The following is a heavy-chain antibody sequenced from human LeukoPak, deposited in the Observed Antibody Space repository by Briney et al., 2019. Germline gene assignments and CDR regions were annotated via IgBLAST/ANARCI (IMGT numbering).Heavy chain of an antibody. CDR1: GGSISSGSYY. CDR3: ARDDYAGYYYYYMDV. CDR2: IYTSGGT. J-gene: IGHJ6*03. Sequence: SETLSLTCTVSGGSISSGSYYWSWIRQPAGKGLEWIGRIYTSGGTNYNPSLKGRVTISVDTSKNQFSLKLSSVTAADTAVYYCARDDYAGYYYYYMDVWGKGTTVTVSS. V-gene: IGHV4-61*02. D-gene: IGHD2-2*01.